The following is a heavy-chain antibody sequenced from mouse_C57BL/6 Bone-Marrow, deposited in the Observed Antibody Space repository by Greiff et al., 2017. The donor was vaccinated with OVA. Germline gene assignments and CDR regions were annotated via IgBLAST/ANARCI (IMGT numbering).Heavy chain of an antibody. D-gene: IGHD1-1*01. CDR2: IHPNSGST. CDR3: GSNALFAY. V-gene: IGHV1-64*01. Sequence: VQLQQPGAELVKPGASVKLSCKASGYTFTSYWMHWVKQRPGQGLEWIGMIHPNSGSTNYNEKFKSKATLTVDKSSSTTYMQISSLTSEDSAVYYCGSNALFAYWGQGTLVTVAA. CDR1: GYTFTSYW. J-gene: IGHJ3*01.